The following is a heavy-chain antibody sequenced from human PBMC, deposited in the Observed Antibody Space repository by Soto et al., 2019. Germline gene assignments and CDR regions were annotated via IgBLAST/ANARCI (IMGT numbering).Heavy chain of an antibody. CDR1: GYSFTSYW. Sequence: PGESLKIYCKGSGYSFTSYWIGWVRQMPWKGLEWMGIIYPGDSDTRYSPSFQGQVTIPADKSISTAYLQWSSLKASDTAMYYCARTRSSSWFDYWGQGTLVPVSS. V-gene: IGHV5-51*01. CDR2: IYPGDSDT. D-gene: IGHD6-13*01. CDR3: ARTRSSSWFDY. J-gene: IGHJ5*01.